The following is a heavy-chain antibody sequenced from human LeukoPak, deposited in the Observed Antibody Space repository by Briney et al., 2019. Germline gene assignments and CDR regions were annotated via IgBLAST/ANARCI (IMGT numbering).Heavy chain of an antibody. CDR1: GGSISTGSDY. V-gene: IGHV4-61*02. Sequence: SETLSLTCTVFGGSISTGSDYWSWIRQAAGEGLEWIGRIDTRGSTDYNPSLRSGVTISVDTSKNQFSLRLSSVTAADPAVYYCARVMVGVRGLHFDDWGQGTLVTVSS. CDR3: ARVMVGVRGLHFDD. CDR2: IDTRGST. J-gene: IGHJ4*02. D-gene: IGHD3-10*01.